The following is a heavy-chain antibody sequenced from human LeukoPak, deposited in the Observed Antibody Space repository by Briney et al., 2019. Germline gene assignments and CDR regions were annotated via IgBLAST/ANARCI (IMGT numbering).Heavy chain of an antibody. D-gene: IGHD4-23*01. CDR1: GGSISSSSYY. Sequence: PSETLSLTCTVSGGSISSSSYYWGWIRQPPGKGLEWIGSIYYSGSTYYNPSLKSRVTISVDTSKNQFSLKLSSVTAADTAVYYCARPRAKTTVVTFDAFDIWGQGTMVTVSS. CDR3: ARPRAKTTVVTFDAFDI. CDR2: IYYSGST. V-gene: IGHV4-39*01. J-gene: IGHJ3*02.